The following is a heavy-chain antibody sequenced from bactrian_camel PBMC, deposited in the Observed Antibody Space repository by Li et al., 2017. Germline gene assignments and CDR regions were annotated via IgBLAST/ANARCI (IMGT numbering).Heavy chain of an antibody. CDR3: AARSDRVFRGCSWLPSEYSY. CDR1: EFSSATFGHPC. V-gene: IGHV3S1*01. J-gene: IGHJ4*01. CDR2: ISTVGDIT. D-gene: IGHD6*01. Sequence: VQLVESGGGSALAGGSLTLSCVASEFSSATFGHPCMAWFRQAPGKEREGVALISTVGDITYYADSVKGRFIISRDNAKNTLYLQMNSLKPEDTANYYCAARSDRVFRGCSWLPSEYSYWGQGTQVTVS.